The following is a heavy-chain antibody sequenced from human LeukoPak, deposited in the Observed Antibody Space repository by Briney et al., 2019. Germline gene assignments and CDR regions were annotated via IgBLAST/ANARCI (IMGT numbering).Heavy chain of an antibody. CDR1: GGTFSSYA. V-gene: IGHV1-69*05. Sequence: SVKVSCKASGGTFSSYAISWVRQAPGQGLEWMGRIIPIFGTANYAQKFQGRVTITTDESTSTAYMELSSLRSEDTAVYYCARTFRESYYDFWSGYSTLDYWGQGTLVTVSS. J-gene: IGHJ4*02. D-gene: IGHD3-3*01. CDR3: ARTFRESYYDFWSGYSTLDY. CDR2: IIPIFGTA.